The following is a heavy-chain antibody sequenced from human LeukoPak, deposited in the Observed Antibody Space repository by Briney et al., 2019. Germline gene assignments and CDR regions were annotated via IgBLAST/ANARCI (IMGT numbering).Heavy chain of an antibody. V-gene: IGHV3-21*01. CDR1: GFTFSSYS. CDR3: ARDRAWLLESDDY. J-gene: IGHJ4*02. D-gene: IGHD3-9*01. CDR2: ISSSSSYI. Sequence: GGSLRLSCAASGFTFSSYSMNWVRQAPGKGLEWVSSISSSSSYIYYADSVKGRFTISRDNAKNSLYLQMNSLRAEDTAVYYCARDRAWLLESDDYWGQGTLVTVSS.